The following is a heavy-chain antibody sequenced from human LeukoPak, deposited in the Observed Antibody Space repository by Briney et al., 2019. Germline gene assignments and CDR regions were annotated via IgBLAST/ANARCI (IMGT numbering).Heavy chain of an antibody. Sequence: GGSLRLSCAASGFTFSSYAMHWVRQAPGKGLEWVAVISYDGSNKYYADSVKGRFTISRDNSKNTPYLQMNSLRAEDTAVYYCARDSGGYDSPYYFDYWGQGTLVTVSS. V-gene: IGHV3-30*04. CDR3: ARDSGGYDSPYYFDY. D-gene: IGHD5-12*01. CDR1: GFTFSSYA. CDR2: ISYDGSNK. J-gene: IGHJ4*02.